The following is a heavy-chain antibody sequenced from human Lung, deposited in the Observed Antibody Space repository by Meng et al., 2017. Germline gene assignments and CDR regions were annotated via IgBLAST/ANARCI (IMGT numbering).Heavy chain of an antibody. V-gene: IGHV4-39*07. CDR3: ARSSYDSVPDY. CDR2: IYYSGST. J-gene: IGHJ4*02. Sequence: SETLSLTCTVSGGSISSSSYYWGWIRQPPGKGLEWIGSIYYSGSTYYNPSLKSRVTISVDTSKNQFSLKLSSVTAADTAVYYCARSSYDSVPDYWGQGTLVTSPQ. D-gene: IGHD3-22*01. CDR1: GGSISSSSYY.